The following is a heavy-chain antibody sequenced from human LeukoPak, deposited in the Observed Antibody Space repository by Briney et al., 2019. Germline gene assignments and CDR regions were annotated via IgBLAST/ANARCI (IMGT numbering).Heavy chain of an antibody. CDR1: GGSISSGSYY. D-gene: IGHD1-26*01. J-gene: IGHJ4*02. CDR2: IYTSGST. CDR3: ARDSVLRWELPPFDY. V-gene: IGHV4-61*02. Sequence: PSETLSLTCTVSGGSISSGSYYWTWIRQPAGKGLEWIGRIYTSGSTNYNPSLKSRVTISVDTSKTQFSLNLSSVTAAGTAVYYCARDSVLRWELPPFDYWGQGTLVTVSS.